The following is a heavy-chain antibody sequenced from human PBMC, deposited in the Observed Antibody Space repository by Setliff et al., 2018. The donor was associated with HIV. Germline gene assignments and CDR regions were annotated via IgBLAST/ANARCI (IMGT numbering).Heavy chain of an antibody. J-gene: IGHJ3*02. D-gene: IGHD2-2*01. CDR1: GYTFTSYG. V-gene: IGHV1-69*13. CDR3: ARDIGYCSSTSCYHAFDI. Sequence: SVKVSCKASGYTFTSYGISWVRQAPGQGLQWMGGIIPIFGTANYAQKFQGRVTITADESTSTAYMELSSLRSEDTAVYYCARDIGYCSSTSCYHAFDIWGQGTMVTVSS. CDR2: IIPIFGTA.